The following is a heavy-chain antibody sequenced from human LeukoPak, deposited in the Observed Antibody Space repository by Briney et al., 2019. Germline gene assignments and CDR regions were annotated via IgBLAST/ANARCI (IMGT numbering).Heavy chain of an antibody. CDR2: ISYDGSNK. J-gene: IGHJ4*02. CDR1: GFTFSSYA. V-gene: IGHV3-30-3*01. CDR3: ARRGPVDY. Sequence: PGGSLRLSCAASGFTFSSYAMHWVRQAPGKGLEWVAVISYDGSNKYYADSVKGRFTISRDNSKNTLYLQMNSLRAEDTAVYYCARRGPVDYWGQGTLVTVSS.